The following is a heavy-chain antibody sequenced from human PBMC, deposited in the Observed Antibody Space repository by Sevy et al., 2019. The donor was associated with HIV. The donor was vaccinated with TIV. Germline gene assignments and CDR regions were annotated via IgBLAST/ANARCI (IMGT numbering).Heavy chain of an antibody. CDR1: GYTFTTHD. Sequence: ASVKVSCKTSGYTFTTHDTNWVRQATGQGLEWMGWMNPNSGNTGYAQRFQGRVTMTRNTSIRTAYMELSSLRSEDTAVYYCARFVTLFRRAKGMDVWGQGTTITVSS. V-gene: IGHV1-8*01. J-gene: IGHJ6*02. D-gene: IGHD3-10*02. CDR3: ARFVTLFRRAKGMDV. CDR2: MNPNSGNT.